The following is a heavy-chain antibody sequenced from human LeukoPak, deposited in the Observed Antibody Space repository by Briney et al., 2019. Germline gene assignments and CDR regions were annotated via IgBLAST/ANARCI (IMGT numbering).Heavy chain of an antibody. V-gene: IGHV3-30*03. CDR3: ARGRFLEWLLYSNWFDP. J-gene: IGHJ5*02. CDR1: GFTFSSYG. Sequence: PGGSLRLSCAASGFTFSSYGMHWVRQAPGKGLEWVAVISYDGSNKYYADSVKGRFTISRDNSKNTLYLQMNSLRAEDTAVYYCARGRFLEWLLYSNWFDPWGQGTLVTVSS. D-gene: IGHD3-3*01. CDR2: ISYDGSNK.